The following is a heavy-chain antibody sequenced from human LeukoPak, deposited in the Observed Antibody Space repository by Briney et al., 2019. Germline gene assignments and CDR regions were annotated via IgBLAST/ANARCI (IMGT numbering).Heavy chain of an antibody. V-gene: IGHV3-21*06. CDR1: GFTFSTYS. J-gene: IGHJ4*02. Sequence: GGSLGLSCAASGFTFSTYSMNWVRQAPGKGLEWVSSISDSSSYIYYADSVKGRFTISRDNAKNSLYLQMSSLRVEDTAVYYCTKDGGSGYDVFDYWGQGTLVTVSS. D-gene: IGHD5-12*01. CDR2: ISDSSSYI. CDR3: TKDGGSGYDVFDY.